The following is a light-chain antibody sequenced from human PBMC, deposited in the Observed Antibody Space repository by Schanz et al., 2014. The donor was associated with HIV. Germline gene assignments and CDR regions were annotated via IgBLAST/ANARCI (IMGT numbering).Light chain of an antibody. CDR1: SSNIGSNY. V-gene: IGLV1-51*01. CDR2: DNN. J-gene: IGLJ2*01. Sequence: QSVLTQPPSASGTPGQRVTISCSGSSSNIGSNYVSWYQQLPGTAPKLLIYDNNKRPSGIPDRFSGSKSGTSATLGITGLQTGDEADYYCGTWDSSLSVVFGGGTKLTVL. CDR3: GTWDSSLSVV.